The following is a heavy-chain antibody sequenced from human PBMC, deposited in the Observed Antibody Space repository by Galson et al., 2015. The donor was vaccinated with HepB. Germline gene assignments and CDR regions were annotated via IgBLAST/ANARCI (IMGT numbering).Heavy chain of an antibody. J-gene: IGHJ6*03. CDR3: VKIAQEKYYDFWSGYRLYYYYYYMDV. CDR1: GFTFSSYA. CDR2: ISSNGGST. V-gene: IGHV3-64D*06. D-gene: IGHD3-3*01. Sequence: SLRLSCAASGFTFSSYAMHWIRQAPGKGLEYVSAISSNGGSTYYADSVKGRFTISRDNSKNTLYLQMSSLRAEDTAVYYCVKIAQEKYYDFWSGYRLYYYYYYMDVWGKGTTVTVS.